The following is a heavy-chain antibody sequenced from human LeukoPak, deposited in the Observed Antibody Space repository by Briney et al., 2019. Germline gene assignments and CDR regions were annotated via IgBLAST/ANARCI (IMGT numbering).Heavy chain of an antibody. CDR3: ARDHCSSTSCYVNWFDP. V-gene: IGHV3-74*01. Sequence: QSGGSLRLSCAASGFTFSSYWMHWVRQAPGKGPVWVSRINSDGSSTSYADSVKGRFTISRDNAKNTLYLQMNSLRAEDTAVYYCARDHCSSTSCYVNWFDPWAREPWSPSPQ. CDR2: INSDGSST. J-gene: IGHJ5*02. D-gene: IGHD2-2*01. CDR1: GFTFSSYW.